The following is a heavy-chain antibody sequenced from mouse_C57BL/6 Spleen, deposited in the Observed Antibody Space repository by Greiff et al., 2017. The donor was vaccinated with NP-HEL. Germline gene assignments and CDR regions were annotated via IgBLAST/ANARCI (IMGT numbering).Heavy chain of an antibody. J-gene: IGHJ4*01. Sequence: EVQLVESGPGLAKPSQTLSLTCSVTGYSITSDYWNWIRKFPGNKLEYMGYISYSGSTYYNPSLKSRISITRDTSKNQYYLQLNSVTTEHTTTYNCTRSLYSNYSYYYAMDYWGQGTSVTVSS. CDR1: GYSITSDY. CDR3: TRSLYSNYSYYYAMDY. D-gene: IGHD2-5*01. CDR2: ISYSGST. V-gene: IGHV3-8*01.